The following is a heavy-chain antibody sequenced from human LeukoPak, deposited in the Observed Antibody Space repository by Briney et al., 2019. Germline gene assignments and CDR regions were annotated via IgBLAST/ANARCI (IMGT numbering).Heavy chain of an antibody. Sequence: ASVKVSCKASGDTFTGYYMHWVRQAPGQGLEWMGRINPNSGGTNYAQKFQGRVTMTRDTSISTAYMELSRLRSDDTAVYYCARDLPYCDSSGYYFHDYWGQGTLVTVSS. J-gene: IGHJ4*02. CDR2: INPNSGGT. D-gene: IGHD3-22*01. CDR1: GDTFTGYY. V-gene: IGHV1-2*06. CDR3: ARDLPYCDSSGYYFHDY.